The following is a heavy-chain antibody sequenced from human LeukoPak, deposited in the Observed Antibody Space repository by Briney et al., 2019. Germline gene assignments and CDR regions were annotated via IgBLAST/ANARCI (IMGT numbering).Heavy chain of an antibody. CDR2: IYYSGST. V-gene: IGHV4-59*08. CDR1: GGSISSYY. J-gene: IGHJ4*02. D-gene: IGHD5-12*01. CDR3: AGSVATTLDY. Sequence: IPSETLSLTCTVSGGSISSYYWSWIRQPPGKGLEWVGYIYYSGSTNYNPSLKSRVTISVDTSKNQFSLKLSSVTAADTAVYYCAGSVATTLDYWGQGTLVTVSS.